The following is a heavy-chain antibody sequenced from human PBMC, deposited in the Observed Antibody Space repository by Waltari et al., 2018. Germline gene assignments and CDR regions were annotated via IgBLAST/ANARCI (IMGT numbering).Heavy chain of an antibody. CDR1: GCTCRSRW. Sequence: EVQVGESGGGLVQPGGSLRPSCGASGCTCRSRWRTWVRQAPGKGLEWVANIKTDGSETYYVDSVKGRFTISRDNTKNSLYLQMSSLRAEDTAVYYCAIGGVETSWYWRYWGQGTLVTVSS. CDR3: AIGGVETSWYWRY. J-gene: IGHJ4*02. CDR2: IKTDGSET. V-gene: IGHV3-7*01. D-gene: IGHD6-13*01.